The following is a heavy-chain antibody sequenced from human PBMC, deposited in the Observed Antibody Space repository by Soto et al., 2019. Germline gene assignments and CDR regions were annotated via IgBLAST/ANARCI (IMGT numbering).Heavy chain of an antibody. V-gene: IGHV4-61*01. CDR3: ARDKYCSGGSCYRALDY. CDR1: GGSVSSGSYY. Sequence: PSETLSLTCTVSGGSVSSGSYYWSWIRQPPGKGLEWIGYIYYSGSTNYNPSLKSRVTISVDTSKNQFSLKLSSVTAADTAVYYCARDKYCSGGSCYRALDYWGQGTLVTV. CDR2: IYYSGST. D-gene: IGHD2-15*01. J-gene: IGHJ4*02.